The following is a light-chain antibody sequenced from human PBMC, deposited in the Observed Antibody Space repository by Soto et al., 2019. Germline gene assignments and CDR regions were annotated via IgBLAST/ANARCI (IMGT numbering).Light chain of an antibody. CDR3: NSFTSSNTLPYV. CDR2: EVS. Sequence: QSALTQPASVSGSSGQSITISCSGTNSDIGSYNYVSWYLQHPGKAPKLIVFEVSNRPSGISDRFSGSKSGNPAYLTISGLQTGDEAVYYCNSFTSSNTLPYVFGTGTKVTVL. J-gene: IGLJ1*01. CDR1: NSDIGSYNY. V-gene: IGLV2-14*01.